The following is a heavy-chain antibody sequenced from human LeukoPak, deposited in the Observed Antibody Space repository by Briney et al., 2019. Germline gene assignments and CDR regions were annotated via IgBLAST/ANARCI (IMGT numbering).Heavy chain of an antibody. Sequence: SETLSLTCAVSGASITSHSWSWIRHPPGKGLEWIGYIFYSGHTNYNPSLRSRVTISVDPSKTQFSLSLSSVNAADTAVYYCARDTDRRSSTGSWLDLWGQGTLVTVSS. CDR2: IFYSGHT. CDR1: GASITSHS. D-gene: IGHD4-11*01. V-gene: IGHV4-59*11. J-gene: IGHJ5*02. CDR3: ARDTDRRSSTGSWLDL.